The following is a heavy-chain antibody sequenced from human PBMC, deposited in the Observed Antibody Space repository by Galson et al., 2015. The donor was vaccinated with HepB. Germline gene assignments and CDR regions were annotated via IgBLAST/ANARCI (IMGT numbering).Heavy chain of an antibody. CDR3: AKDRGFKQQLVSGYFQH. J-gene: IGHJ1*01. Sequence: SLRLSCAASGFTFSSYAMSWVRQAPGKGLEWVSAISGSGGSTYYADSVKGRFTISRDNSKNTLYLQMNSLRAEDTAVYYCAKDRGFKQQLVSGYFQHWGQGTLVTVSS. CDR2: ISGSGGST. CDR1: GFTFSSYA. D-gene: IGHD6-13*01. V-gene: IGHV3-23*01.